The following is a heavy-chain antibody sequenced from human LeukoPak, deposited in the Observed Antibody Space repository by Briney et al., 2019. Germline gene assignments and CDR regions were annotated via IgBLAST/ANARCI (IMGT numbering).Heavy chain of an antibody. J-gene: IGHJ3*02. CDR1: GGSISSSSYY. CDR3: ARPRGIAVATARGAFDI. V-gene: IGHV4-39*07. CDR2: INHSGST. Sequence: SETLPLTCTVSGGSISSSSYYWGWIRQPPGKGLEWIGEINHSGSTNYNPSLKSRVTISVDTSKNQFSLKLSSVTAADTAVYYCARPRGIAVATARGAFDIWGQGTMVTVSS. D-gene: IGHD6-19*01.